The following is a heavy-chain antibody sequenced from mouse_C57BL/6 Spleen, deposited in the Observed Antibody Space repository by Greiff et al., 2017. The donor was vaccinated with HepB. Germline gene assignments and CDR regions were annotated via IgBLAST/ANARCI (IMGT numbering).Heavy chain of an antibody. CDR3: ARSDYYGSMMDY. Sequence: EVQLQQSGPELVKPGASVKIPCKASGYTFTDYNMDWVKQSHGKSLEWIGDINPNNGGTIYNQKFKGKATLTVDKSSSTAYMELRSLTYEDTAVYYCARSDYYGSMMDYWGQGTSVTVSS. CDR2: INPNNGGT. J-gene: IGHJ4*01. V-gene: IGHV1-18*01. D-gene: IGHD1-1*01. CDR1: GYTFTDYN.